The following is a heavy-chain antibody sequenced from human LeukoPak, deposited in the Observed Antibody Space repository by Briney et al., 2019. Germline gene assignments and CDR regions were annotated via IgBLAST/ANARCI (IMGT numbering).Heavy chain of an antibody. CDR1: GYSISSGYY. D-gene: IGHD3-3*01. CDR2: IYHSGST. J-gene: IGHJ5*02. V-gene: IGHV4-38-2*01. CDR3: ASYDFWSGYYGRENNWFDP. Sequence: PSETLSLTCAVSGYSISSGYYWGWIRQPPGEGLEWIGSIYHSGSTYYNPSLKSRVTISVDTSKNQFSLKLSSVTAADTAVYYCASYDFWSGYYGRENNWFDPWGQGTLVTVSS.